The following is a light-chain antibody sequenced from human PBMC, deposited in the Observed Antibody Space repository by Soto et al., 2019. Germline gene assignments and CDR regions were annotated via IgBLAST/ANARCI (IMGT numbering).Light chain of an antibody. Sequence: QSVLTQPAAVSGSPGQSITISCTGTSSDVGTYNLVSWYQQHPGKAPKLMISEGSERPSGVSNRFSGSKSGNTASLTIFGLQAEDEADYYCCSFAGGNSWVFGGGTKLTVL. CDR1: SSDVGTYNL. CDR3: CSFAGGNSWV. CDR2: EGS. J-gene: IGLJ3*02. V-gene: IGLV2-23*01.